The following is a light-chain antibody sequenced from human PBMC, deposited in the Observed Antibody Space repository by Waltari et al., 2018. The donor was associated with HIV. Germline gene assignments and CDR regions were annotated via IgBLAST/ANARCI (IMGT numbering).Light chain of an antibody. CDR2: DDN. CDR3: ATWDKSVNIVL. J-gene: IGLJ2*01. CDR1: NSNIGSRY. V-gene: IGLV1-51*01. Sequence: QSVLTQSPSVSAAPGQKVTISCSGSNSNIGSRYVSWYQHLPGTAPKLLIYDDNERPSGIPDRFSGSKSGTSATLGITGLQTGDEAEYYCATWDKSVNIVLFGGGTKVTVL.